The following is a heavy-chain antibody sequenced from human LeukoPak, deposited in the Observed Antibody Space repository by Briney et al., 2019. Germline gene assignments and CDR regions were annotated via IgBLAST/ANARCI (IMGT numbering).Heavy chain of an antibody. J-gene: IGHJ4*02. CDR1: GFTFSSYS. CDR2: ISSSSSTI. Sequence: GGSLRLSCAASGFTFSSYSMNWVRQAPGKGLEWVSYISSSSSTIYYADSVKGRFTISRDNAKNSLYLQMNSLRAEDTAVYYCARDLANYFDYWGQGTLVTVSS. CDR3: ARDLANYFDY. V-gene: IGHV3-48*01.